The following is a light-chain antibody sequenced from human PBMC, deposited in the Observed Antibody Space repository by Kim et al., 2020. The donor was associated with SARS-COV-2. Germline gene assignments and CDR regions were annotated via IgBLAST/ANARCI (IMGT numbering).Light chain of an antibody. CDR3: QSYDSSLSAWV. Sequence: RVTISCKGGSSNIGAGYDVHWYQQLPGTAPKLLIYGNSNRPSGVPDRFSGSKSGTSASLAITGLQAEDEADYYCQSYDSSLSAWVFGGGTKLTVL. CDR1: SSNIGAGYD. J-gene: IGLJ3*02. CDR2: GNS. V-gene: IGLV1-40*01.